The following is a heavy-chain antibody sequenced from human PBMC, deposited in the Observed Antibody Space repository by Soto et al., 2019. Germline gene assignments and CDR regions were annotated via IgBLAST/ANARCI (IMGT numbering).Heavy chain of an antibody. CDR2: ISYDGSNK. V-gene: IGHV3-30*18. D-gene: IGHD1-20*01. CDR3: AKDATHNCNYFDY. CDR1: GFTFSRSG. J-gene: IGHJ4*02. Sequence: GGSLRLSCAASGFTFSRSGMHWVLQAPGKGLEWVAVISYDGSNKYYADSVKGRFTISRDNSKNTLYLQMNSLRAEDTAVYYCAKDATHNCNYFDYWGQGTLVTVSS.